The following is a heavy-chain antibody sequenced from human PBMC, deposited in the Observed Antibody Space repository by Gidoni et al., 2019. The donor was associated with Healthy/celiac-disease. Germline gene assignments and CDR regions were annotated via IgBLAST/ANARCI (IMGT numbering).Heavy chain of an antibody. CDR1: GFPFSSDI. V-gene: IGHV3-21*01. J-gene: IGHJ4*02. D-gene: IGHD3-22*01. CDR2: ISSSSSYI. CDR3: ARDMNYYDSSGYYAYFDY. Sequence: EVQLVESGGGVVKPGGSLRLSCAACGFPFSSDIMNWVRQAPWKGLGWVSSISSSSSYIYYADSVKGRFTISRDNAKNSLYLQMNSLRAEDTAVYYCARDMNYYDSSGYYAYFDYWGQGTLVTVSS.